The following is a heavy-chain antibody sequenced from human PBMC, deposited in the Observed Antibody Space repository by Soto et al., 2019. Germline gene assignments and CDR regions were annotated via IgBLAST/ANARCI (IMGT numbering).Heavy chain of an antibody. CDR3: AKDLTRQLAYWLDP. D-gene: IGHD6-6*01. CDR1: GYTFTSYA. V-gene: IGHV1-2*02. J-gene: IGHJ5*02. Sequence: ASLKVSCKASGYTFTSYAMHWARQAPGQGLEWMGWINAHSGGTEYAQKFQGRVTLTRDTSIATAYLTLTSLTSDDTALYYCAKDLTRQLAYWLDPWGQGTQVNVSS. CDR2: INAHSGGT.